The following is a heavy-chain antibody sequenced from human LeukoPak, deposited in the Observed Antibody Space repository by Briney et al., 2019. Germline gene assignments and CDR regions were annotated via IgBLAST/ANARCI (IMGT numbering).Heavy chain of an antibody. V-gene: IGHV3-30-3*01. J-gene: IGHJ4*02. D-gene: IGHD2-21*01. CDR2: ISYDGSNK. Sequence: PGGSLRLSCAASGFTFSSYAMHWVRQAPGKGLEWVAVISYDGSNKYYADSVKGRFTISRDNSKNTLCLQMNSLRAEDTAVYYCARDQNSGIEGPILDYWGQGTLVTVSS. CDR3: ARDQNSGIEGPILDY. CDR1: GFTFSSYA.